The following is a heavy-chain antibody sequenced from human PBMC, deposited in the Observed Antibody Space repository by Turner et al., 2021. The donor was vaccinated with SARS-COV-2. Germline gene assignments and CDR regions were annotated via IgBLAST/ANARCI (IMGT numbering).Heavy chain of an antibody. Sequence: QLQLQESGPALVKPSETLSPTCTVSGGSISSSSYYWGWIRQPPGKGLEWIGSIYYSGSTYYNPSLKSRVTIAVDTSKNQFSLKLSSVTAADTAVYYCAGEEVVFRASHTLYYYGMDVWGQGTTVTVSS. D-gene: IGHD3-22*01. CDR2: IYYSGST. CDR1: GGSISSSSYY. CDR3: AGEEVVFRASHTLYYYGMDV. V-gene: IGHV4-39*01. J-gene: IGHJ6*02.